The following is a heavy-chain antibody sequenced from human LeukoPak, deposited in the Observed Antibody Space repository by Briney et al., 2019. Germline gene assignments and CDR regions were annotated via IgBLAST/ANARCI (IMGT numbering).Heavy chain of an antibody. CDR2: IYYSGST. V-gene: IGHV4-59*01. Sequence: PSETLSLTCTVSGGSISSYYWSWIRQPPGKGLEWIGYIYYSGSTNYNPSLKSRVTISVDTSKNQFSLKLSSVTAADTVVYYCARDYYFDYWGQGTLVTVSS. CDR3: ARDYYFDY. J-gene: IGHJ4*02. CDR1: GGSISSYY.